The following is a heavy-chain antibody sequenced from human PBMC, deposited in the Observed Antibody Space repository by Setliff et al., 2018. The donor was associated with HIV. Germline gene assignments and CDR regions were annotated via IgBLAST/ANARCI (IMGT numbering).Heavy chain of an antibody. CDR1: GGFISASDYY. CDR2: IYHSGDA. Sequence: SETLSLTCTVSGGFISASDYYWSWIRQRPGKGLEWIGYIYHSGDAYYNPTLKSRLSLSVDTSRDQFSLDLTSVTAADTAVYYCARAEGLIFGVEEGAFDIWGQGTMVTVSS. J-gene: IGHJ3*02. D-gene: IGHD3-3*01. CDR3: ARAEGLIFGVEEGAFDI. V-gene: IGHV4-31*03.